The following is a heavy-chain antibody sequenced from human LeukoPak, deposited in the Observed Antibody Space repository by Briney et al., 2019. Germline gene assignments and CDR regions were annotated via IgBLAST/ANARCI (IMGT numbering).Heavy chain of an antibody. J-gene: IGHJ4*02. CDR3: ARDFGSSSSWSRGMDY. V-gene: IGHV1-69*05. CDR2: IIPIFGTA. D-gene: IGHD6-13*01. CDR1: GGTFSCYA. Sequence: GASVQVSCKASGGTFSCYAISWVGQAPGQGLEWMGGIIPIFGTANYAQKLHGRVTITTDESTRTAYMELSSLRSEDTAVYYCARDFGSSSSWSRGMDYWGQGTLVTVSS.